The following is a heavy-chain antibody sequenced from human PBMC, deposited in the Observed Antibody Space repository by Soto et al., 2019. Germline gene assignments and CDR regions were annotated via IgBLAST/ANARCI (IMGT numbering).Heavy chain of an antibody. J-gene: IGHJ4*02. CDR2: IYHSGST. CDR3: ALASVRGVAFGFDY. D-gene: IGHD3-10*01. Sequence: PSETLSLTCAVSGGSISSGGYSWSWIRQPPGKGLEWIGYIYHSGSTYYNPSLKSRVTISVDRSKNQFSLKLSPVTAADTAVYYGALASVRGVAFGFDYWGQGTLGTVLL. CDR1: GGSISSGGYS. V-gene: IGHV4-30-2*01.